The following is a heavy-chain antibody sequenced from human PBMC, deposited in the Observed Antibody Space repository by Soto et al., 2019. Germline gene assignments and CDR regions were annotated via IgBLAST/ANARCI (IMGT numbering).Heavy chain of an antibody. CDR2: IKQDGSEK. CDR1: GFTFSSYW. D-gene: IGHD3-3*01. Sequence: GGSLRLSCAASGFTFSSYWMSWVRQAPGKGLEWVANIKQDGSEKYYVDSVKGRFTISRDNAKNSLYLQMNSLRAEDTAVYYCARGVAPRFRYYYYMDVWGKGTTVTVSS. CDR3: ARGVAPRFRYYYYMDV. J-gene: IGHJ6*03. V-gene: IGHV3-7*01.